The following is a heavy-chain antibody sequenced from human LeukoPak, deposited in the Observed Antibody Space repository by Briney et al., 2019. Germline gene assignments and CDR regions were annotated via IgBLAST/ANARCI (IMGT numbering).Heavy chain of an antibody. Sequence: SETLSLTCTVSGGSISSYYWSWIRQPPGKGLEWIGYIYYSGSTNYNPSLKSRVTISVDTSKNQFSLKLSSVTAADTAVYYCARGADIVHFDYWGQGTLVTVSS. J-gene: IGHJ4*02. V-gene: IGHV4-59*01. CDR1: GGSISSYY. CDR2: IYYSGST. D-gene: IGHD2-15*01. CDR3: ARGADIVHFDY.